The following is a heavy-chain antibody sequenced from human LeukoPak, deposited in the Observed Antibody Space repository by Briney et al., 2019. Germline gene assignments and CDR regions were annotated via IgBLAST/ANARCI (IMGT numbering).Heavy chain of an antibody. Sequence: GGSLRLSCAASGFTFSSYAMSWVRQAPGKGLEWVSGISGSGDNTYYADSVKGRFTISRDNSKNTQYLQMNSLRAEDTAVYYCAKDPSWSGYFDYWGQGTLVTVSS. V-gene: IGHV3-23*01. CDR2: ISGSGDNT. CDR1: GFTFSSYA. D-gene: IGHD6-13*01. CDR3: AKDPSWSGYFDY. J-gene: IGHJ4*02.